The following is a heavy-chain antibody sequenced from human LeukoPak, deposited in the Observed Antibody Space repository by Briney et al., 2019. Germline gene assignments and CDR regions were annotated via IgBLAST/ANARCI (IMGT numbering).Heavy chain of an antibody. J-gene: IGHJ4*02. Sequence: GRSLRLSCAASGFTFSSYGMHWVRQAPGEGLERVAVISYDGSNKYYADSVKGRFTNSRDNSKNTLYLQMNSLRAEDTAVYYCAKRGEMATVPFDYWGQGTLVTVSS. D-gene: IGHD5-24*01. CDR3: AKRGEMATVPFDY. CDR1: GFTFSSYG. V-gene: IGHV3-30*18. CDR2: ISYDGSNK.